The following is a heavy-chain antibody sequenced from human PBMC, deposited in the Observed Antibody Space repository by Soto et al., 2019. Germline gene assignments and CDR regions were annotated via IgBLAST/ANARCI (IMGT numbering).Heavy chain of an antibody. CDR2: IIPIFGTA. Sequence: QVQLVQSGAEVKKPGSSVKVSCKASGGTFSSYAIGWVRQAPGQGLEWMGGIIPIFGTANYAQKFQGRVTITADESTSTAYMELSSLRSEDTAVYYCARVVVGYSSSWYYFDYWGQGTLVTVSS. V-gene: IGHV1-69*01. D-gene: IGHD6-13*01. CDR1: GGTFSSYA. J-gene: IGHJ4*02. CDR3: ARVVVGYSSSWYYFDY.